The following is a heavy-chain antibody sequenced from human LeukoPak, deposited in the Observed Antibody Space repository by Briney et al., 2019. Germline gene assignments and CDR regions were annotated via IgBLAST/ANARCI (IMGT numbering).Heavy chain of an antibody. CDR2: INPSGGST. CDR1: GYTFTSYY. Sequence: GASVKVSCKASGYTFTSYYMHWVRQAPGQGLEWMGIINPSGGSTSYAQKFQGRVTMTRDTSISTAYMELSRLRSDDTAVYYCARGDDSSGYYLYYFDYWGQGTLVTVSS. CDR3: ARGDDSSGYYLYYFDY. J-gene: IGHJ4*02. D-gene: IGHD3-22*01. V-gene: IGHV1-46*01.